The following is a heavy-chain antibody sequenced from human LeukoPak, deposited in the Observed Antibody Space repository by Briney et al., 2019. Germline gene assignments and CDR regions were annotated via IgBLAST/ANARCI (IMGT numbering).Heavy chain of an antibody. CDR1: GFNFRSYS. D-gene: IGHD3-22*01. Sequence: GGSLRLSCAASGFNFRSYSMHWVRQAPAKGLEWISYISTLSGTKYYADSLKGRFTISRDNAKNSLYLQMDGLGDEDTAVYYCARALGRRGHYLGWFFPWGQGTLVTVSS. CDR3: ARALGRRGHYLGWFFP. J-gene: IGHJ5*02. V-gene: IGHV3-48*02. CDR2: ISTLSGTK.